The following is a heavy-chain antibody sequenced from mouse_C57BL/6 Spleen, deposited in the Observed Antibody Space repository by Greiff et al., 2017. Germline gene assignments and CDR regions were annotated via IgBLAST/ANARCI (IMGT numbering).Heavy chain of an antibody. J-gene: IGHJ2*01. Sequence: QVQLKQPGAELVKPGASVKLSCKASGYTFTSYWMQWVKQRPGQGLEWIGEIYPSDSYTNYNQKFKGKATLTVDTSSSTAYMQLSSLTSEDSAVYYCARRSYYYGTNVDYWGQGTTLTVSS. V-gene: IGHV1-50*01. CDR1: GYTFTSYW. CDR3: ARRSYYYGTNVDY. D-gene: IGHD1-1*01. CDR2: IYPSDSYT.